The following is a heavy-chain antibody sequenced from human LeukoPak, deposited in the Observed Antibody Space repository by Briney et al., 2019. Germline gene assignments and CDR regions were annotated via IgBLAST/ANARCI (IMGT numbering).Heavy chain of an antibody. Sequence: ASVTVSRKASGYTFTNYGLSWVRQAPGQGLAWMGCVSGYNGNTYYAQKLQGRVTMTTDTYSSTAYMDLRSLRSDDTPVYYCARDYPLQSYLDVFDIWGQGTMVIVSS. CDR1: GYTFTNYG. J-gene: IGHJ3*02. CDR2: VSGYNGNT. D-gene: IGHD2-21*02. CDR3: ARDYPLQSYLDVFDI. V-gene: IGHV1-18*01.